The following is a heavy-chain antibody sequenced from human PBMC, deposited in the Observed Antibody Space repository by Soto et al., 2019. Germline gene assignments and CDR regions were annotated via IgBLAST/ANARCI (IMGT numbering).Heavy chain of an antibody. V-gene: IGHV4-31*03. CDR1: GGSISSGGYY. D-gene: IGHD4-17*01. CDR3: AIDGSPLTTPYSWFDP. Sequence: SETLSLTCTVSGGSISSGGYYWSWIRQHPGKGLEWIGYIYYSGSTYYNPSLKSRVTISVDTSKNQFSLKLSSVTAADTAVYYCAIDGSPLTTPYSWFDPWGQGTLVTVSS. CDR2: IYYSGST. J-gene: IGHJ5*02.